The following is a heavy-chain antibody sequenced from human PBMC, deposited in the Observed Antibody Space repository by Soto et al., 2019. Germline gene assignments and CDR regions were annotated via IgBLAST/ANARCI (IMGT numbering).Heavy chain of an antibody. CDR1: GYSFTSYW. J-gene: IGHJ6*02. D-gene: IGHD3-10*01. Sequence: LGESLKISCKGSGYSFTSYWISWVRQMPGKGLEWMGRIDPSDSYTNYSPSFQGHVTISADKSISTAYLQWSSLKASDTAMYYCARPLTTMVRGVYPDYYGMDVWGQGTTVTVSS. CDR3: ARPLTTMVRGVYPDYYGMDV. V-gene: IGHV5-10-1*01. CDR2: IDPSDSYT.